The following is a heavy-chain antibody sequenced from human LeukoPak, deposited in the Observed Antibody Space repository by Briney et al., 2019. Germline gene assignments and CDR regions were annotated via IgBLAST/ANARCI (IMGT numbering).Heavy chain of an antibody. V-gene: IGHV4-30-2*01. CDR3: ARELWFANAPGSWLDP. D-gene: IGHD2-21*01. J-gene: IGHJ5*02. Sequence: KPSQTLSLTCVVSGDSISSGAYSWSWIRQPPGKGLEWIGYIFHTGSTFYNPSLKSRVTISVDNSKNQFSLRLSSVTAADTAVYYCARELWFANAPGSWLDPWGQGALATVSS. CDR2: IFHTGST. CDR1: GDSISSGAYS.